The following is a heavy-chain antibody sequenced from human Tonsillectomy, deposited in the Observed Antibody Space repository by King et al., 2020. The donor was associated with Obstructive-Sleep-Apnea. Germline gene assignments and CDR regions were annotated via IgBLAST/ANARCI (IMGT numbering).Heavy chain of an antibody. J-gene: IGHJ4*02. CDR1: GGSISSGNW. CDR2: IYHIGCT. D-gene: IGHD6-13*01. Sequence: VQLQESGPGLVKPSGTLSLTCAVSGGSISSGNWWTWVRQPPGKGLEWIGEIYHIGCTNYNPSLKSRVAISVDTSKNRCSLKLTSVTAADTAVYYCARSPTLEAAGMALGYWGQGTLVTVSS. V-gene: IGHV4-4*02. CDR3: ARSPTLEAAGMALGY.